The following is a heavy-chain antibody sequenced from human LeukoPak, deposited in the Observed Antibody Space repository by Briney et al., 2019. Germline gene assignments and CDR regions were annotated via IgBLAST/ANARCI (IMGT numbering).Heavy chain of an antibody. Sequence: GGSLRLSCAASGFVFSTYWMNWIRQAPEKGLEWVANIKQDGSEKYYLDSVEGRFTISRDNAKNLLYLQMNNLRAEDTAVYYCAKPITITGATDGFDIWGQGAKVIVSS. CDR1: GFVFSTYW. CDR3: AKPITITGATDGFDI. CDR2: IKQDGSEK. D-gene: IGHD5-12*01. J-gene: IGHJ3*02. V-gene: IGHV3-7*01.